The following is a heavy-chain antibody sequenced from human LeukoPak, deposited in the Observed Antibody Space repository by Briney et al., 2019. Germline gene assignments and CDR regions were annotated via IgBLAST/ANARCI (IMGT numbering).Heavy chain of an antibody. Sequence: SETLSLTCTVSGGSISSYYWSWIRQPPGKGLEWIGYIYYSGSTNYNPSLKSRVTISEDTSKNQFSLKLSSVTAADTAVYYCARSPVTVLYYYYYMDVWGKGTTVTVSS. D-gene: IGHD4-17*01. V-gene: IGHV4-59*01. CDR1: GGSISSYY. CDR2: IYYSGST. J-gene: IGHJ6*03. CDR3: ARSPVTVLYYYYYMDV.